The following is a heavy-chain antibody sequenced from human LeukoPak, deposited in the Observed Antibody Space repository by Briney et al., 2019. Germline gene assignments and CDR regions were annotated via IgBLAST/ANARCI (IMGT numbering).Heavy chain of an antibody. CDR2: HSGNS. V-gene: IGHV4/OR15-8*02. J-gene: IGHJ4*02. CDR1: GFPFSSYW. CDR3: ATYYVGVGGRGH. D-gene: IGHD3-16*01. Sequence: KPGGSLRLSCVASGFPFSSYWMTWVRQAPGKGLEWIGHSGNSDYKPSLKSRITISTDTSNNHFSLNLVSVTAADTAVYYCATYYVGVGGRGHWGPGTLVTVSS.